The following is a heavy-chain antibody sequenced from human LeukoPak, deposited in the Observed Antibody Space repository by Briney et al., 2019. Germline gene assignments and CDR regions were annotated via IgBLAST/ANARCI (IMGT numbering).Heavy chain of an antibody. V-gene: IGHV4-34*01. Sequence: PSETLSLTCAVYGGSFSGYYWSRIRQPPGMGLEWIGEINHSGSTNYNPSLKSRVTISVDTSKNQFSLKLSSVTAADTAVYYCARAVKGRYSYGYVYWGQGTLVTVSS. J-gene: IGHJ4*02. CDR1: GGSFSGYY. D-gene: IGHD5-18*01. CDR2: INHSGST. CDR3: ARAVKGRYSYGYVY.